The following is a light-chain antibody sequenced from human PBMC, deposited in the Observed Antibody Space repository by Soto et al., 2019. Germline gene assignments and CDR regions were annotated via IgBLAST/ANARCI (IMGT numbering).Light chain of an antibody. J-gene: IGKJ4*01. V-gene: IGKV3-20*01. Sequence: IVLTQSPGTLSLSPGERATLSCRASQSVRSSHLAWYQQMPGQAPRLLIYDASNRATGIPARFSGSGSGTDFTLTISRLEPEDFAVYYCQQFSSYPLTFGGGSKVDI. CDR3: QQFSSYPLT. CDR2: DAS. CDR1: QSVRSSH.